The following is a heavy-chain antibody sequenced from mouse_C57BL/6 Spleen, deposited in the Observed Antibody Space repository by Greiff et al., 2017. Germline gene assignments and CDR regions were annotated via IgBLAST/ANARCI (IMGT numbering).Heavy chain of an antibody. J-gene: IGHJ4*01. V-gene: IGHV1-55*01. CDR1: GYTFTSYW. Sequence: QVQLQQPGAELVKPGASVKMSCKASGYTFTSYWINWVKQRPGQGLEWIGDIYPGSGSTNYNEKFKSKATLTVDKSSSTAYMQLSSLTSEDSAVYYCARNVRYYTMDYWGQGTSVIVSS. D-gene: IGHD1-1*01. CDR3: ARNVRYYTMDY. CDR2: IYPGSGST.